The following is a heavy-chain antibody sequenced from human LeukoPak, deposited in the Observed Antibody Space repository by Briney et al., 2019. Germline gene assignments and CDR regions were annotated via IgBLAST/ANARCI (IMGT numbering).Heavy chain of an antibody. Sequence: GGSLRLSCAASGFTFSSYAMHWVRQAPGKGLEWVAVISYDGSNKYYADSVKGRFAISRDNSKNTLYLQMNSLRAEDTAVYYCARGRRRILTGFDYWGQGTLVTVSS. D-gene: IGHD3-9*01. J-gene: IGHJ4*02. V-gene: IGHV3-30*09. CDR3: ARGRRRILTGFDY. CDR1: GFTFSSYA. CDR2: ISYDGSNK.